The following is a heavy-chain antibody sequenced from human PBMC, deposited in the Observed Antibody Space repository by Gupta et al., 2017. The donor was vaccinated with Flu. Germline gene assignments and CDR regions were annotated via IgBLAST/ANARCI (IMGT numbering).Heavy chain of an antibody. Sequence: QVQLVVSGGDLVKSGGSLRLSCVTSGFIFGDSYMTWIRQPPGKGLEWVSYISSRGNIIHYAESVKGRFTISRDDARSSLYLQMNTLRAEDTAVYYCARAGGGWHLADWGKGTLVTVSS. CDR2: ISSRGNII. CDR3: ARAGGGWHLAD. D-gene: IGHD6-19*01. CDR1: GFIFGDSY. V-gene: IGHV3-11*01. J-gene: IGHJ4*02.